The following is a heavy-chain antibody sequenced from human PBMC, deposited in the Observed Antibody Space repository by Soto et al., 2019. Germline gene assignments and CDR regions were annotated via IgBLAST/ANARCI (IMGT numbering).Heavy chain of an antibody. CDR1: CGSISSGWYY. Sequence: PXETLSLPCTVSCGSISSGWYYWSWIRQHPGKGLEWIGYIYYSGSTYYNPSLKSRVTISVDTSKNQFSLKLSSVTAADTAVYYCARDPRYCSGGSCYHYWGQGTLVTVS. J-gene: IGHJ4*02. CDR2: IYYSGST. CDR3: ARDPRYCSGGSCYHY. V-gene: IGHV4-31*03. D-gene: IGHD2-15*01.